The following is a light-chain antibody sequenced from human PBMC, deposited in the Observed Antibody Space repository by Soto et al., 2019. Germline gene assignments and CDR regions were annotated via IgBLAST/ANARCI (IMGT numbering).Light chain of an antibody. CDR3: QQRSNWEGLT. Sequence: EIVLTQSPATLSLSPGERATLSCRASQSVSSYLAWYQQKPGQAPRLLIYDASNRATGIPARFSGSGSGTDFTIPISSLEPEDFAVYYCQQRSNWEGLTFGGGTKVEIK. CDR2: DAS. J-gene: IGKJ4*01. V-gene: IGKV3-11*01. CDR1: QSVSSY.